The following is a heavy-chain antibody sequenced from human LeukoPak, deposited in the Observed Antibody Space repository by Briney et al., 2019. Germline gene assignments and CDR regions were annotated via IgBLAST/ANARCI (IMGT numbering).Heavy chain of an antibody. CDR2: IYISGST. Sequence: SETLSLTCTVSLASINRQYWTSIRQPAGKGLEWIGRIYISGSTNYNSSLQSRVTMSVDTSKNQFSLKLSSVTAADTAVYYCARALKPLPGTDYFAFWGQGTLATVSS. J-gene: IGHJ4*02. CDR3: ARALKPLPGTDYFAF. D-gene: IGHD2-15*01. CDR1: LASINRQY. V-gene: IGHV4-4*07.